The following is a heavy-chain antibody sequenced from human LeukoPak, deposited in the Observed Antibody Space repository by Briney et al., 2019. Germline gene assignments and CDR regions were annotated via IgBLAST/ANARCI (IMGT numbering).Heavy chain of an antibody. J-gene: IGHJ5*02. CDR1: GFTFRSFA. V-gene: IGHV3-23*01. CDR3: AKDLLVDAVAAASQFDP. CDR2: ISGSGDST. D-gene: IGHD6-13*01. Sequence: GGSLRLSCAASGFTFRSFAVSWVRQAPGKGLEWVSVISGSGDSTYYADSVKGRFTISRDNSKNTLYLQMNSLRAEDTAVYYCAKDLLVDAVAAASQFDPWGQGTLVTVSS.